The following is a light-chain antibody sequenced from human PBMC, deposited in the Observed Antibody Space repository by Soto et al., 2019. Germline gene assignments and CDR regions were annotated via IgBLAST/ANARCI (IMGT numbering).Light chain of an antibody. CDR1: QSVLSSSDNKNY. CDR2: LAS. CDR3: QHYYGTPS. V-gene: IGKV4-1*01. Sequence: DIVMTQSPDSLAVSLGERATINCKSSQSVLSSSDNKNYLAWYQQKPGQPPKRLIYLASTRESGVPDRFSGSVSGTDFTLTISSLQAEDVAVYYCQHYYGTPSFGPGTKVDIK. J-gene: IGKJ3*01.